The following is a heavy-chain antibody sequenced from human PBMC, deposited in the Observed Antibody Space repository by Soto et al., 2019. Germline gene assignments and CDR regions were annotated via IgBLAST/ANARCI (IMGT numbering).Heavy chain of an antibody. Sequence: SVKVSCKASGGTFSNLAINWVRQAPGQGLEWMGGITPLLGAADYAQKFQGRVTITADESTNTAYMELSSLRSEDTAVYYCAREGLVLVPTTVNSDYYYYAMDVWGQGTTVTV. CDR1: GGTFSNLA. V-gene: IGHV1-69*13. D-gene: IGHD2-2*01. J-gene: IGHJ6*02. CDR2: ITPLLGAA. CDR3: AREGLVLVPTTVNSDYYYYAMDV.